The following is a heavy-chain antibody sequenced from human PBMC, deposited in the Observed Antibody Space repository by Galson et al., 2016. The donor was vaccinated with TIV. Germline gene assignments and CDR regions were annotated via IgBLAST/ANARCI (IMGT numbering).Heavy chain of an antibody. CDR1: GFTFSTFW. J-gene: IGHJ4*02. CDR2: IKQDGSDK. V-gene: IGHV3-7*01. D-gene: IGHD4-17*01. CDR3: VRDWDDYGHHSAFDS. Sequence: SLRLSCAAPGFTFSTFWMSWVRQAPGKGLEWVANIKQDGSDKNYVDSVKGRFTISRDHTKNSVFLQMSSLRAEDTAVYYCVRDWDDYGHHSAFDSWGQGTQVTVSS.